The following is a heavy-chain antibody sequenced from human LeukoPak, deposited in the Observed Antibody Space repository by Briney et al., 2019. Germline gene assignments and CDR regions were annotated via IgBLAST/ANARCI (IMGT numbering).Heavy chain of an antibody. CDR3: AKVTNWDFLFPRYYFDY. CDR2: ISGSGGST. D-gene: IGHD7-27*01. Sequence: GGSLRLSCAASGSTFSSYAMSWVRQAPGKGLEWVSAISGSGGSTYYADSVKGRFTISRDNSKNTLYLQMNSLRAEDTAVYYCAKVTNWDFLFPRYYFDYWGQGTLVTVSS. V-gene: IGHV3-23*01. J-gene: IGHJ4*02. CDR1: GSTFSSYA.